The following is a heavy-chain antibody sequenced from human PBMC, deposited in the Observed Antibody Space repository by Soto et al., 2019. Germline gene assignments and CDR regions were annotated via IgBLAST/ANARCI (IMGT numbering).Heavy chain of an antibody. CDR2: IIPIFSSE. V-gene: IGHV1-69*01. J-gene: IGHJ3*01. CDR3: TRDLSPYSGNFPVVFDD. Sequence: QVQLVQSGAEVKKPGSSVKVSCKASGGTYSTNAISWVRQAPGQGLEWKGGIIPIFSSEDYAQKFQGSVTITADESTSTAYMELSSLRSEDQAVYYCTRDLSPYSGNFPVVFDDWGQGTMVTVSS. D-gene: IGHD1-26*01. CDR1: GGTYSTNA.